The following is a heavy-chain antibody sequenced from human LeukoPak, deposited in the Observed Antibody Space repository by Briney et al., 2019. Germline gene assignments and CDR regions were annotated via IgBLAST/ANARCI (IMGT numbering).Heavy chain of an antibody. D-gene: IGHD5-18*01. V-gene: IGHV4-4*08. CDR1: GDSISTYH. CDR3: AGEIPRGYRFDY. Sequence: PSGTLSLTCSVSGDSISTYHWSCIRQPPGKGLEWIAYIFTDGSTSYNPSLKSRVTISVDTSKNQFSLKLRSVTAADTAVYYCAGEIPRGYRFDYWGQGTPVTVSS. CDR2: IFTDGST. J-gene: IGHJ4*02.